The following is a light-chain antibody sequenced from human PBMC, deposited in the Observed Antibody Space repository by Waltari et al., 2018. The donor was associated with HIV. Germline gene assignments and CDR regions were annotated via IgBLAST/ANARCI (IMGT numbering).Light chain of an antibody. V-gene: IGKV3-15*01. CDR3: QQYNNWPPEIT. J-gene: IGKJ3*01. CDR2: GAS. CDR1: QSVSSN. Sequence: EIVMTKSPATLSVSPGERATPACGASQSVSSNLAWYQQKPGQAPRLLVFGASTRATGIPARFSGSGSGTEFTLTISSLQSEDFAVYYCQQYNNWPPEITFGPGTKVDIK.